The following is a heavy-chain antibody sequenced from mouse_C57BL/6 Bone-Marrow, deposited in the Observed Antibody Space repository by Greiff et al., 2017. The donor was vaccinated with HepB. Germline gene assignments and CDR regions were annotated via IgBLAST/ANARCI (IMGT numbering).Heavy chain of an antibody. V-gene: IGHV7-1*01. J-gene: IGHJ2*01. Sequence: EVMLVESGGGLVQSGRSLRLSCATSGFTFSDFYMEWVRQAPGKGLEWIAASRNKANDYTTEYSASVKGRFIVSRDTSQSILYLQMNALRAEDTAIYYCARARSWDVFDYWGQGTTLTVSS. D-gene: IGHD4-1*01. CDR3: ARARSWDVFDY. CDR1: GFTFSDFY. CDR2: SRNKANDYTT.